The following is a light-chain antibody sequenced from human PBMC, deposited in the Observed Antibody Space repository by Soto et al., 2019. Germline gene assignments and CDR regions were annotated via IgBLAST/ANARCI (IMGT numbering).Light chain of an antibody. CDR1: QSVSSC. Sequence: EMLLTQPAGTVSLSPXXRAPLSCRASQSVSSCLAWYQQKPGQAPRLLIYDASNRATGIQARFSGSGSGTDFTLKISRVEAEDIGIYYCLQVSDRPGTFDHGTKV. CDR3: LQVSDRPGT. J-gene: IGKJ1*01. CDR2: DAS. V-gene: IGKV3-11*01.